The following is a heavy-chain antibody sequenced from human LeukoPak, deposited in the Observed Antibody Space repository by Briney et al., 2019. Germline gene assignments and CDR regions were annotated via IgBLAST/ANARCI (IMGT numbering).Heavy chain of an antibody. V-gene: IGHV1-18*01. Sequence: ASVKVSCTASGYTFTSYGISWVRQAPGQGLEWIGWISAYNGNTNYAQKLQDRVTMTTDTSTSTAYMELRSLRSDDTAVYYCARELRYSYGSAYFRGSNWFDPWGQGTLVTVSS. CDR3: ARELRYSYGSAYFRGSNWFDP. CDR2: ISAYNGNT. J-gene: IGHJ5*02. CDR1: GYTFTSYG. D-gene: IGHD5-18*01.